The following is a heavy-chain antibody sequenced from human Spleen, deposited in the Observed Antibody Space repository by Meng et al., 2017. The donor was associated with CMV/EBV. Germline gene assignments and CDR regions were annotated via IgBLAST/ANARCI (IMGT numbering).Heavy chain of an antibody. CDR2: IRYDGTYI. Sequence: GGSLRLSCVGSGFIFSDYGMTWVRQAPGKGLEWVTFIRYDGTYIQYVNSVKGRFTISRDNAKNMVYLQMNSLRAEDTAVYYCANAVSTVVQSRVYYYYGMDVWGQGTTVTVSS. J-gene: IGHJ6*02. CDR1: GFIFSDYG. D-gene: IGHD4-23*01. V-gene: IGHV3-30*02. CDR3: ANAVSTVVQSRVYYYYGMDV.